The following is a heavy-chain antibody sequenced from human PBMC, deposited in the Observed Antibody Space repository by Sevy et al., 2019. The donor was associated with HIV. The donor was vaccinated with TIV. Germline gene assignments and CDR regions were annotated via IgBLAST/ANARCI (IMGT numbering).Heavy chain of an antibody. CDR3: AKALNPALESMLEVNLRSLKGFDV. Sequence: GGSLRLSCAASGFTFNTHAMNRVRQAPGKGLEWVSVISGPGYGTNYADSVKGRFTISRDNSKNTLFLQMNSQRDDDTAVYYCAKALNPALESMLEVNLRSLKGFDVWGQGTMVTVSS. J-gene: IGHJ3*01. CDR2: ISGPGYGT. D-gene: IGHD3-22*01. V-gene: IGHV3-23*01. CDR1: GFTFNTHA.